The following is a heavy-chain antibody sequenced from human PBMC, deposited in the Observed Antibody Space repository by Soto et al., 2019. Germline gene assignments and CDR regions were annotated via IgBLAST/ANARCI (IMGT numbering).Heavy chain of an antibody. D-gene: IGHD3-22*01. J-gene: IGHJ4*02. V-gene: IGHV1-18*01. CDR1: GYTFTSYG. CDR3: ARASDDSSGYYYDLYYFDY. CDR2: ISAYNGNT. Sequence: ASVKVSCKASGYTFTSYGISWVRQAPGQGLEWMGWISAYNGNTNYAQKLQGRVTVTTDTSTSTAYMELRSLRSDDTAVYYCARASDDSSGYYYDLYYFDYWGQGTLVTVSS.